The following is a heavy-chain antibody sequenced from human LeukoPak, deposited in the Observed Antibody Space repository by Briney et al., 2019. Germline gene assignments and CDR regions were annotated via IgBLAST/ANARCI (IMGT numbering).Heavy chain of an antibody. D-gene: IGHD5-18*01. CDR3: TSFVDTAMMYYFDY. CDR2: IRSKANSYAT. Sequence: GGSLRLSCAASGFTFSGSAMHWVRQAAGKGVEWVGRIRSKANSYATAYAASVKGIFTISRDDSKNTAYLQMNSLKTEDTAVYYCTSFVDTAMMYYFDYWGQGTLVTVSS. CDR1: GFTFSGSA. V-gene: IGHV3-73*01. J-gene: IGHJ4*02.